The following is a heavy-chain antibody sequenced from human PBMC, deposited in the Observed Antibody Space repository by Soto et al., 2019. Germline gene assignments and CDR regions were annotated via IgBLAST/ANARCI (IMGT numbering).Heavy chain of an antibody. CDR3: ARGSSAYPYYFDY. CDR1: GYTFTSYV. Sequence: QVQLVQSGAEEKKPGASVKVSCKASGYTFTSYVMHWVRQAPGQSLEWMGWINAGNGNTKYSQNFQGRVTITRDTAASTAYMELSSLRSEDTAVYYCARGSSAYPYYFDYWGQGTLVTVSS. D-gene: IGHD3-22*01. V-gene: IGHV1-3*05. CDR2: INAGNGNT. J-gene: IGHJ4*02.